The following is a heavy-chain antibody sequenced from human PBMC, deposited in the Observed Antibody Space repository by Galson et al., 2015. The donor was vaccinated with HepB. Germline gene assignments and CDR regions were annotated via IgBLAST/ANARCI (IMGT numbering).Heavy chain of an antibody. J-gene: IGHJ3*02. CDR2: IDPTDSYT. CDR1: GYSFSSNYW. D-gene: IGHD5-12*01. CDR3: ARHLDMVATIANDAFQI. Sequence: QSGAEVKKPGESLRISCKASGYSFSSNYWISWVRQMPGKGLDWVGRIDPTDSYTYYSPSFEGHVTISVDKSINTAFLQWSSLRASDTAIYYCARHLDMVATIANDAFQIWGQGTMVSVSS. V-gene: IGHV5-10-1*01.